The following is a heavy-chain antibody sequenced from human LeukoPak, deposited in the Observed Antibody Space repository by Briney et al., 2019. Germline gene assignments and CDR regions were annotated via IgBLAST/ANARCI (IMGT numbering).Heavy chain of an antibody. V-gene: IGHV3-11*01. D-gene: IGHD3-16*01. CDR1: GCSISDYY. CDR2: ITSGGAST. Sequence: PGGSLRLSCDASGCSISDYYMSWIRQSPGKGLEWISYITSGGASTNYADSVKGRFTISRDKAKNSVALQLNSLRAEDTAVYYCTRQRRGTYYAFDSWGQGTLVTVSS. J-gene: IGHJ4*02. CDR3: TRQRRGTYYAFDS.